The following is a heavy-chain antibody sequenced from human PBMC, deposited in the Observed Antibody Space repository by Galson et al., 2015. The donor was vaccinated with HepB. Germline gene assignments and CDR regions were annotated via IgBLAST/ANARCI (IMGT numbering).Heavy chain of an antibody. CDR3: ARLIHFPGIGVDY. CDR2: ISRDGSSK. J-gene: IGHJ4*02. D-gene: IGHD3-10*01. V-gene: IGHV3-74*01. Sequence: LRLPCAASGVTISSNWMHWVGHAPGKGPVWVSRISRDGSSKSYADSVKGRFTTTRENAKNTLYLQMNSLRAEDTAVYDCARLIHFPGIGVDYWGQGTLVTVSS. CDR1: GVTISSNW.